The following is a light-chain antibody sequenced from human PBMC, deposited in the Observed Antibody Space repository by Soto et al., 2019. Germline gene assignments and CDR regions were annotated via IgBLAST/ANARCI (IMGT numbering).Light chain of an antibody. CDR1: SSDVGGYNY. V-gene: IGLV2-14*03. J-gene: IGLJ2*01. Sequence: QSALTQPASVSGSPGQSITVSCIGTSSDVGGYNYVSWYQQHPGKAPKLMIHDVSNRSSGVSDRFSGSKSGNTASLTISGLQAEDEAYYYCSSYASSNTQVFGGGTQLTVL. CDR2: DVS. CDR3: SSYASSNTQV.